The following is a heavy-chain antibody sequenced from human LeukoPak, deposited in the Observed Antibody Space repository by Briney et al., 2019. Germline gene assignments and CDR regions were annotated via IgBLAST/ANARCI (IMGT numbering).Heavy chain of an antibody. Sequence: ASVKVSCKASGYTFTSYGISRVRQAPGQGLEWMGWISAYNGNTNYAQKLQGRVTMTTDTSTSTAYMELRSLRSDDTAVYYCARDSLSIVVVPAADYWGQGTLVTVSS. CDR3: ARDSLSIVVVPAADY. CDR1: GYTFTSYG. D-gene: IGHD2-2*01. J-gene: IGHJ4*02. V-gene: IGHV1-18*01. CDR2: ISAYNGNT.